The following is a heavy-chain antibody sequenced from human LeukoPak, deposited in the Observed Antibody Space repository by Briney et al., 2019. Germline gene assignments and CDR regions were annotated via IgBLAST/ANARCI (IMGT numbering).Heavy chain of an antibody. D-gene: IGHD7-27*01. Sequence: GGSLRLSCAASGFTFSDSYMSWIRQVPGTGLEWISYISSSGGTIYYADSVKGRFTISRDNAKNSLYLQMNSLRAEDTAVYYCAKEGGDWGEGYFDYWGQGTLVTVSS. CDR2: ISSSGGTI. J-gene: IGHJ4*02. V-gene: IGHV3-11*01. CDR3: AKEGGDWGEGYFDY. CDR1: GFTFSDSY.